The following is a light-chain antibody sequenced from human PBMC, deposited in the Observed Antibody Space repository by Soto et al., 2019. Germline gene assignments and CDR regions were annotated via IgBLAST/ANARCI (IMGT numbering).Light chain of an antibody. J-gene: IGKJ3*01. CDR3: HQYYSTPPT. CDR1: QSVLYSSNNKNY. V-gene: IGKV4-1*01. CDR2: WAS. Sequence: DIVMTQSPDSLAVSLGERATINCKSSQSVLYSSNNKNYLAWYQQKPGQPPKLLMYWASTRESGVPDRFSGSGSGTDFTRPISSLQAEDVAVYYCHQYYSTPPTFGPGTKVDIK.